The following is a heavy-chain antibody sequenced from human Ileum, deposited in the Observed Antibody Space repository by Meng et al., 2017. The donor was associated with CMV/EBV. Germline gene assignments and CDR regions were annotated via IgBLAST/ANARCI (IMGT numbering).Heavy chain of an antibody. V-gene: IGHV3-7*01. CDR3: ARVKSSGWGRGQKTYGMDV. CDR2: IKQDGSEK. CDR1: GFTFSSYW. J-gene: IGHJ6*02. D-gene: IGHD6-19*01. Sequence: GESLKISCAASGFTFSSYWMSWVRQAPGKGLEWVANIKQDGSEKYYVDSVKGRFTISRDNAKNSLYLQMNSLRAEDTAVYYCARVKSSGWGRGQKTYGMDVWGQGTTVTVSS.